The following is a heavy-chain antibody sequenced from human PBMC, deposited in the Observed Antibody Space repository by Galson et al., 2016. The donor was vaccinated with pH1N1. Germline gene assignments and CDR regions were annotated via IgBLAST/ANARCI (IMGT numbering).Heavy chain of an antibody. CDR2: YVPEDGET. Sequence: SVKVSCKVSGYTLSELSMHWVRQVSGKGLEWMGGYVPEDGETIYAQKFQGRVTMTEDTSTDTAYMELNSLRSDDTAVYYCATDLYFYGSLRKLYFDYWGQGTLVTVSS. V-gene: IGHV1-24*01. CDR3: ATDLYFYGSLRKLYFDY. D-gene: IGHD3-10*01. CDR1: GYTLSELS. J-gene: IGHJ4*02.